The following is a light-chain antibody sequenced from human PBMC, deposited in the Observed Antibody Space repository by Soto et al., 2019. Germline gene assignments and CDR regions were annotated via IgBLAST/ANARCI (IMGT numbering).Light chain of an antibody. CDR2: GNS. Sequence: QLVLTQPPSVSGAPGQRVTVSCTGSSSSIGAGFDVHWYQQLPGTAPRLLIYGNSNRPSGVPDRFSGSKSGTSASLAITGLQAEDEADYYCQSFDSSLSGWLFGGGTKLTVL. CDR1: SSSIGAGFD. V-gene: IGLV1-40*01. J-gene: IGLJ3*02. CDR3: QSFDSSLSGWL.